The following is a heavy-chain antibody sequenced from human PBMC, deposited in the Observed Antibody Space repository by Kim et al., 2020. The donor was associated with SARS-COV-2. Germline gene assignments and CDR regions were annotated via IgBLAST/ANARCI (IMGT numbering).Heavy chain of an antibody. CDR1: GGTFSSYA. Sequence: SVKVSCKASGGTFSSYAISWVRQAPGQGLEWMGGIIPIFGTANYAQKFQGRVTITADESTSTAYMELSSLRSEDTAVYYCARDGGIAANYYYYGMDVWGQGTTVTVSS. D-gene: IGHD6-13*01. V-gene: IGHV1-69*13. CDR3: ARDGGIAANYYYYGMDV. CDR2: IIPIFGTA. J-gene: IGHJ6*02.